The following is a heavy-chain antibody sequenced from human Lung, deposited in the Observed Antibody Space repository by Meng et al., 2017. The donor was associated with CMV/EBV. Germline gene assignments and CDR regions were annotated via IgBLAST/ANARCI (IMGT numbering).Heavy chain of an antibody. CDR2: IYYSGGN. CDR3: AREEGIGGFDP. J-gene: IGHJ5*02. Sequence: RRGAGPGLVKPSETLSPLGSGSCCSIISSYWSWIRQPPGKGLEWIGYIYYSGGNNYNPSLKSRVTISVDTSKNQFSLKLSSVTAADTAVYYCAREEGIGGFDPWGQGTLVTVSS. CDR1: CCSIISSY. D-gene: IGHD3-10*01. V-gene: IGHV4-59*01.